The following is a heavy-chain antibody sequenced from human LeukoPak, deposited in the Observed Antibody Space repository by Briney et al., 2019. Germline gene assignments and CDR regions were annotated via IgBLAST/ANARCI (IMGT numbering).Heavy chain of an antibody. D-gene: IGHD5-24*01. V-gene: IGHV1-2*02. CDR2: INPNSGGT. Sequence: AAVKVSCKASGGTFSNYAISWVRQAPGQGLEWMGWINPNSGGTNYAQKFQGRVTMTRDTSISTAYMELSKLRSDDTAVYYCARWLQYSYYYYMDVWGKGTTVTVSS. CDR3: ARWLQYSYYYYMDV. CDR1: GGTFSNYA. J-gene: IGHJ6*03.